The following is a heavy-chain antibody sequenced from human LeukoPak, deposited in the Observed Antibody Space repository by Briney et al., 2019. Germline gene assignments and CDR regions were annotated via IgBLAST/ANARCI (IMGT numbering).Heavy chain of an antibody. CDR2: INSGSTHF. CDR1: GFTFSTYS. CDR3: ARDRPRAV. V-gene: IGHV3-21*04. J-gene: IGHJ6*02. Sequence: GGSLRLSCAASGFTFSTYSMNWVRQAPGKGLEWVSSINSGSTHFYYADSVKGRFTISRDNSKNTLYLQMNSLRAEDTAVYYCARDRPRAVWGQGTTVTVSS.